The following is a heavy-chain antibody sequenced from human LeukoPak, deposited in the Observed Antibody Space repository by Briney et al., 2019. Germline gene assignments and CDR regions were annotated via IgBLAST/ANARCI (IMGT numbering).Heavy chain of an antibody. D-gene: IGHD3-10*01. Sequence: SETLSLTCAVYGGSFSGYYWSWIRQPPGKGLEWIGEINHSGSTNYNPSLKSRVTISVDTSKNQFSLKLSSVTAADTAVYYCARGLVRGVIGYWGQGTLVTVSS. CDR2: INHSGST. J-gene: IGHJ4*02. CDR3: ARGLVRGVIGY. V-gene: IGHV4-34*01. CDR1: GGSFSGYY.